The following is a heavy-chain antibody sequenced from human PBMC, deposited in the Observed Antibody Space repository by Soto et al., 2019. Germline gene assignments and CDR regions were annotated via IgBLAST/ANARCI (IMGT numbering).Heavy chain of an antibody. Sequence: EVQLVESGGGLVKPGGSLRLSCAASGFTFSTYSMNWVRQAPGKGLEWVSSISSSGGSVSYAESVKGRFTISRDNAKNSLYLQMDSLRAEDTTVYYCARGRSINANMDYWGQGTLVTVYS. CDR3: ARGRSINANMDY. D-gene: IGHD2-2*01. CDR1: GFTFSTYS. V-gene: IGHV3-21*01. CDR2: ISSSGGSV. J-gene: IGHJ4*02.